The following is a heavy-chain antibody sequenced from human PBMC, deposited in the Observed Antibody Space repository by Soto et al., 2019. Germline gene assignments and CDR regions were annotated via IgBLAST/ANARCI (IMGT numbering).Heavy chain of an antibody. J-gene: IGHJ5*02. V-gene: IGHV4-31*02. D-gene: IGHD6-19*01. CDR1: GYFIGAGGYY. Sequence: SETLSLTCFVSGYFIGAGGYYWSWIRHHPGKGLEWIGSFYSSGSIIYNPSLRSRVSISGDMSTNQFSMSLTSVTAADTARCYCARMYSSGSGWFHPWGQGTLVTVSS. CDR2: FYSSGSI. CDR3: ARMYSSGSGWFHP.